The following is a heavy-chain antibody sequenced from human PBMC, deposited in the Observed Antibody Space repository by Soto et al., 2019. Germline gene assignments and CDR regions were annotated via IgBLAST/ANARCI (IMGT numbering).Heavy chain of an antibody. V-gene: IGHV1-18*04. D-gene: IGHD3-22*01. CDR3: ARGGGRHDYYDSSGYMH. Sequence: QVQLVQSGPEVKMPGASVKVSCKASGHTFTGHHMHWVRQAPGQGLEWMGWISAYNGNTNYAQKLQGRVTMTTDTSTSTAYMELRSLRSDDTAVYYCARGGGRHDYYDSSGYMHWGQGTLVTVSS. J-gene: IGHJ4*02. CDR2: ISAYNGNT. CDR1: GHTFTGHH.